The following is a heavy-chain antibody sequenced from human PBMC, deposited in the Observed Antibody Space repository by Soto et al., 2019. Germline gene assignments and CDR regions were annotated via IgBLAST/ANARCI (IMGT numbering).Heavy chain of an antibody. D-gene: IGHD2-21*01. V-gene: IGHV3-23*01. CDR2: ISGSGGST. Sequence: EVQLLESGGGLVQPGGSLRLSCAASGFTFRSHAMSWVRQAPGKGLEWVSGISGSGGSTHYADSVKGRLTISRDNFKNTRYLLMNSLRAEDTAVYYCAKVRVAGGWLEGAFDIGGKGTMVTVSS. J-gene: IGHJ3*02. CDR3: AKVRVAGGWLEGAFDI. CDR1: GFTFRSHA.